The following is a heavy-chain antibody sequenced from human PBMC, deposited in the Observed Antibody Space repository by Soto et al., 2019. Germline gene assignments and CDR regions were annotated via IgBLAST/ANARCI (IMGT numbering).Heavy chain of an antibody. D-gene: IGHD6-19*01. Sequence: ASETLSLTCAVSGGSISSGGYSWSWIRQPPGKGLEWIGYIYHSGSTYYNPSLKSRVTISVDRSKNQFSLKMSSVTAADTAVYYCARDFTDSSGPTLGMGVWGQRTTVTVSS. V-gene: IGHV4-30-2*01. CDR1: GGSISSGGYS. CDR3: ARDFTDSSGPTLGMGV. J-gene: IGHJ6*02. CDR2: IYHSGST.